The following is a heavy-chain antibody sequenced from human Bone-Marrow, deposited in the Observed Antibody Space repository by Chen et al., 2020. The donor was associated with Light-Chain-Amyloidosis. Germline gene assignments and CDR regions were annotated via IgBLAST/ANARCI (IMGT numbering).Heavy chain of an antibody. J-gene: IGHJ6*03. CDR3: ASWARTDYYYYYYMDV. V-gene: IGHV4-34*01. CDR1: NGSFSGFY. Sequence: QVQLQQWGAGLLKPSETLSLTCAVYNGSFSGFYWSWIRQPPGKGLEWIGEINHSGNTNYNPSLKSRVTMSVDTSKNQFSLKRSSVTAADTAVYYCASWARTDYYYYYYMDVWGKGTTVTVSS. CDR2: INHSGNT. D-gene: IGHD7-27*01.